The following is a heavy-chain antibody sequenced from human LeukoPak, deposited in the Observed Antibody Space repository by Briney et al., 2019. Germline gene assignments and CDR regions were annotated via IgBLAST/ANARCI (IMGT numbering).Heavy chain of an antibody. D-gene: IGHD5-18*01. CDR1: GGSISSYY. J-gene: IGHJ4*02. Sequence: PPETLSLTCTVSGGSISSYYWSLIRQPPGKGLEWIGYIYYTGSTNYNPSLKSRVTISVDTSKNQFSLKLSSVTAADTAVYYCARGALISYSYGPFDYWGQGTLVTVSS. V-gene: IGHV4-59*01. CDR2: IYYTGST. CDR3: ARGALISYSYGPFDY.